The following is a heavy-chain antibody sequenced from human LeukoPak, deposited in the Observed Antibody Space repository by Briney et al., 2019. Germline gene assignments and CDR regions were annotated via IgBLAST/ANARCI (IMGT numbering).Heavy chain of an antibody. CDR3: AGGEAMGPTLGLDY. CDR2: IYTGGSP. V-gene: IGHV3-53*01. Sequence: GGSLRLSCVASGFTVTSNYVTWVRQAPGKGLEWVSVIYTGGSPYYADSVKGRFAISRDISKNTVYLQMYSLRAEDTAVYYCAGGEAMGPTLGLDYWGEGTLVTVSS. D-gene: IGHD3-16*01. J-gene: IGHJ4*02. CDR1: GFTVTSNY.